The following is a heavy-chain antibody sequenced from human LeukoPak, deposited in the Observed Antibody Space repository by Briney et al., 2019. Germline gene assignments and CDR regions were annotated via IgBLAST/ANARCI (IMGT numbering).Heavy chain of an antibody. CDR1: GFTFSNYA. J-gene: IGHJ4*02. CDR3: AKAGYGGYSYSPLDY. CDR2: ISGSGGST. D-gene: IGHD5-18*01. V-gene: IGHV3-23*01. Sequence: GGSLRLSCAASGFTFSNYAMSWVRQAPGKGLEWVSAISGSGGSTYYADSVKGRFTISRDNSKNTLYLQMNSLRAEDTAVYYCAKAGYGGYSYSPLDYWGQGTLVTVSS.